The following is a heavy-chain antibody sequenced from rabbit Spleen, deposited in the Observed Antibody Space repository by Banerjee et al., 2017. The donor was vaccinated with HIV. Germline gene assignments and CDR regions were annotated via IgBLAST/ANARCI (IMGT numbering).Heavy chain of an antibody. Sequence: QSLEESGGDLVKPEGSLTLTCKASGVSLNDKDVMCWVRQAPGKGLEWIACIDTNDGDTDYANWPKGRFTISKTSSTTVTLQVTSLTAADTATYFCARDYNLWGPGTLVTVS. CDR3: ARDYNL. CDR2: IDTNDGDT. CDR1: GVSLNDKDV. V-gene: IGHV1S40*01. J-gene: IGHJ4*01.